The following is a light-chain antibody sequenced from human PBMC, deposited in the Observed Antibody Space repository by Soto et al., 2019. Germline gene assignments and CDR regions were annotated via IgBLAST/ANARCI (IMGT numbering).Light chain of an antibody. J-gene: IGKJ1*01. CDR3: QQYNNWPRT. Sequence: EIVMTQSPATLSVSPGERATLSCRASQNIVNNLAWYQQKPGQGPWLLIYGASTRAIGVPARFSGSGSGTEFTLTISSLQSEDFAVYYCQQYNNWPRTFGQGTKVEIK. CDR2: GAS. CDR1: QNIVNN. V-gene: IGKV3-15*01.